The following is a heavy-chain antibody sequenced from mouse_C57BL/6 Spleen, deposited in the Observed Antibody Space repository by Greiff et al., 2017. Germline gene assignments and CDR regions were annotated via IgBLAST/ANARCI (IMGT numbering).Heavy chain of an antibody. CDR1: GFTFSDYG. J-gene: IGHJ4*01. V-gene: IGHV5-17*01. Sequence: EVQLVESGGGLVKPGGSLKLSCAASGFTFSDYGMHWVRQAPEKGLEWVAYISSGSSTIYYADTVKGRFTITGDNAKNTLFLQMTSLRSEDTAMYYCARAGFYYAMDYWGQGTSVTVSS. CDR3: ARAGFYYAMDY. CDR2: ISSGSSTI.